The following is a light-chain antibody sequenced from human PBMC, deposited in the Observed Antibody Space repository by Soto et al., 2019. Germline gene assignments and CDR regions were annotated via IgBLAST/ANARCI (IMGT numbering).Light chain of an antibody. V-gene: IGKV1-8*01. CDR1: QGISSY. CDR2: GAS. CDR3: QQYNSYSGT. Sequence: AIRMTQSPSSFSASTGDRVTITCRASQGISSYLAWYQQKPGKAPKLLISGASTLQSGVPSRFSGSGSGTEFTLTISSLQPDDFATYYCQQYNSYSGTFGQGTKVDI. J-gene: IGKJ1*01.